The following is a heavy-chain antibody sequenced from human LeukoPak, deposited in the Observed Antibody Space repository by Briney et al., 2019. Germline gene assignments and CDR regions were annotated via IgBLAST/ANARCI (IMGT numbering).Heavy chain of an antibody. CDR3: ARGLSGYSYGYYFDY. CDR1: GGSVSSGSYY. Sequence: SETLSLTCTVSGGSVSSGSYYWNWIRQPPGKGLEWIGYIYYSGSTNYNPSLKSRVTISVDTSKNQFSLRLSSVTAADTAVYYCARGLSGYSYGYYFDYWGQGTLFTVSS. V-gene: IGHV4-61*01. J-gene: IGHJ4*02. D-gene: IGHD5-18*01. CDR2: IYYSGST.